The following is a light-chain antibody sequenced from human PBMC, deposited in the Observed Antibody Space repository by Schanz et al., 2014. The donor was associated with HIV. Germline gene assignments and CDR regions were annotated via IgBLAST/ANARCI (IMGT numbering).Light chain of an antibody. J-gene: IGKJ2*02. V-gene: IGKV1-5*01. CDR1: QSINKW. CDR3: QQCKRSSPCT. CDR2: RAS. Sequence: DIQMTQSPSTLSASVRDRVTITYRASQSINKWLAWYQQKSGKAPNLLIYRASNLESGVPSRFSGSGSGTEFTLTISSLQPDDFATYYCQQCKRSSPCTFGQGTKVEIK.